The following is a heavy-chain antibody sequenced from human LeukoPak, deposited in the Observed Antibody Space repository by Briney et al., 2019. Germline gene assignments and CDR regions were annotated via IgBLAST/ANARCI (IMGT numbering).Heavy chain of an antibody. D-gene: IGHD3-10*01. CDR2: ISGSGGST. CDR3: AKDLLLWFGESGGWFDP. V-gene: IGHV3-23*01. Sequence: GGSLRLSCAASRFTFGIYWMSWVRQAPGKGLEWVSAISGSGGSTYYADSVKGRFTISRDNSKNTLYLQMNSLRAEDTAVYYCAKDLLLWFGESGGWFDPWGQGTLVTVSS. CDR1: RFTFGIYW. J-gene: IGHJ5*02.